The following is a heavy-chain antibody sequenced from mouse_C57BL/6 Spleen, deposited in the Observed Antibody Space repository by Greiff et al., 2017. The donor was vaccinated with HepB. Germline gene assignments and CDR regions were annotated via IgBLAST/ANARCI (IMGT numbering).Heavy chain of an antibody. J-gene: IGHJ4*01. CDR3: ARQGYGSSYDAMDY. CDR2: MSNGGGST. D-gene: IGHD1-1*01. CDR1: GFTFSDYY. V-gene: IGHV5-12*01. Sequence: EVMLVESGGGLVQPGGSLNLSCAASGFTFSDYYMYWVRKTPEKRLEWVAYMSNGGGSTYYPDTVKGRFTISSDNSKNTLYLPMSRLKSEVTAMYYCARQGYGSSYDAMDYWGQVTSVTVSS.